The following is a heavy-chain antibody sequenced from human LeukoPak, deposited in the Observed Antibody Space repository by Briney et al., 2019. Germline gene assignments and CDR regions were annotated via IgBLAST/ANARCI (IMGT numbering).Heavy chain of an antibody. D-gene: IGHD2-15*01. J-gene: IGHJ4*02. V-gene: IGHV1-2*02. CDR3: LRDSGYCSGGSCWYFDF. CDR2: INPNSGGT. CDR1: GYTFTGYY. Sequence: ASVKVSCKASGYTFTGYYIHWVRQAPGQGLEWMGWINPNSGGTNYAQKFQGRVTMTRDTSMSTAYMELSGLRSDDTAVYYCLRDSGYCSGGSCWYFDFWGQGTLVTVSA.